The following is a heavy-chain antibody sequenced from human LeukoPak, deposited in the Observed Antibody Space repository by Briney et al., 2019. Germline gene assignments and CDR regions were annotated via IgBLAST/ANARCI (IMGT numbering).Heavy chain of an antibody. Sequence: GGSLRLSCAASGFIFTTYWMTWVRQAPGKGLEWVANIKQDGSETYYVDSVKGRLTIFRDNTKNSLYLQIINLRAEDTAMYYCASSVFSFSGSQWDPFDIWGQGTMVTVSS. V-gene: IGHV3-7*03. CDR1: GFIFTTYW. J-gene: IGHJ3*02. CDR2: IKQDGSET. CDR3: ASSVFSFSGSQWDPFDI. D-gene: IGHD6-19*01.